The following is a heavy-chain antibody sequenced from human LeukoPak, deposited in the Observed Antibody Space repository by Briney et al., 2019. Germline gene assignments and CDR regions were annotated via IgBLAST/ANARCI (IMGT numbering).Heavy chain of an antibody. V-gene: IGHV3-74*01. CDR2: INGDGYSI. Sequence: GGSLRLSCAASGFAFSGYWMHWVRQAPGKGLVWLSRINGDGYSISYADSVKGRFTISRGNAKKTLYLQMNSLRAEDTAMYYCARGEAVAGNDHWGQGALVTVSS. CDR3: ARGEAVAGNDH. D-gene: IGHD6-19*01. CDR1: GFAFSGYW. J-gene: IGHJ4*02.